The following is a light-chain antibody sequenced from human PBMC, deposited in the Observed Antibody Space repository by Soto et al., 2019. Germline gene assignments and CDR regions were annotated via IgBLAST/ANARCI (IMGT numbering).Light chain of an antibody. V-gene: IGKV3-20*01. CDR1: QSVTRNY. J-gene: IGKJ5*01. CDR3: HQYGTFTIT. CDR2: GAS. Sequence: EIVLTQSPGTLSLSPGERATLSSRASQSVTRNYLAWYQQKPGQAPRXXISGASSREAGISEKFSGSGSGTEFTLTISRLEPEDFAVYFCHQYGTFTITFGQGTRLEIK.